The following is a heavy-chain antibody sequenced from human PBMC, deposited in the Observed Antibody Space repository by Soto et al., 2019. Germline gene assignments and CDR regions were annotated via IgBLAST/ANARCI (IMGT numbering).Heavy chain of an antibody. J-gene: IGHJ6*03. D-gene: IGHD3-10*01. CDR3: ARGGYYGSGSYYYYYYMDV. V-gene: IGHV3-53*01. CDR1: GFTVSSNY. Sequence: GGSLRLSCAASGFTVSSNYMSWVRQAPGKGLEWVSVIYSGGSTYYADSVKGRITISRDNSKNTLYLQMNSLRAEDTAVYYCARGGYYGSGSYYYYYYMDVWGKGTTVTVSS. CDR2: IYSGGST.